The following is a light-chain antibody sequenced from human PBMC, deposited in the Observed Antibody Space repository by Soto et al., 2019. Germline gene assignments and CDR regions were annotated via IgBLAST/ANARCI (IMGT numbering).Light chain of an antibody. CDR3: HHYSRSPPYT. CDR2: GAS. V-gene: IGKV3-15*01. CDR1: QSVNLN. J-gene: IGKJ2*01. Sequence: EIMMTQSPGTLSVSPGEGATLSCTASQSVNLNLAWYQQKPGQPPRLLLYGASTRATGIPVRFRGSGSGTEFTLTISRLEPEDFAVYYCHHYSRSPPYTFGQGTKLDIK.